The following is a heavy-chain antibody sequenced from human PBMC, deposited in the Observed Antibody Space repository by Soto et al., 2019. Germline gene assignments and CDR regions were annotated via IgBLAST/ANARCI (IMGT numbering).Heavy chain of an antibody. CDR3: ARVRRRCSSTSCLYYYYYYGMDV. CDR1: GYTFTSYG. CDR2: ISAYNGNT. J-gene: IGHJ6*02. V-gene: IGHV1-18*04. D-gene: IGHD2-2*01. Sequence: EASVKVSCKASGYTFTSYGISWVRQAPGQGLEWMGWISAYNGNTNYAQKLQGRVTMTTDTSTSTAYMELRSLRSDDTAVYYCARVRRRCSSTSCLYYYYYYGMDVWGQGTTVTVSS.